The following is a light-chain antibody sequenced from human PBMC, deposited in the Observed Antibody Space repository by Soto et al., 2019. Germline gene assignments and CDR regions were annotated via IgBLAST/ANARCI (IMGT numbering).Light chain of an antibody. CDR1: QSVNSNY. CDR3: QQYGSSPET. CDR2: GAS. Sequence: EMVMTQSPAILSVSPGESATLSCRASQSVNSNYLAWYQQHPGQPPRLLIYGASSRATGSPDRFSGGGSGTDFTLTISRLEPEDFAVYYCQQYGSSPETFGQGTKVDIK. J-gene: IGKJ1*01. V-gene: IGKV3-20*01.